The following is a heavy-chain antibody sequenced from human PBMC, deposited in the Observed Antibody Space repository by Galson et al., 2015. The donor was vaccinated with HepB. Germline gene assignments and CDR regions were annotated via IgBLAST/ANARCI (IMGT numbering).Heavy chain of an antibody. J-gene: IGHJ4*02. CDR3: AKAGGAVAGTSEFDY. V-gene: IGHV3-23*01. D-gene: IGHD6-19*01. CDR2: ISGSGGST. Sequence: SLRLSCAASGSTFSSYAMSWVRQAPGKGLEWVSAISGSGGSTYYADSVKGRFTISRDNSKNTLYLQMNSLRAEDTAVYYCAKAGGAVAGTSEFDYWGQGTLVTVSS. CDR1: GSTFSSYA.